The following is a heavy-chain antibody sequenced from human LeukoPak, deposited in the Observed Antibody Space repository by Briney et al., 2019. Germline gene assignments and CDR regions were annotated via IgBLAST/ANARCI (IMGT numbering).Heavy chain of an antibody. CDR3: AREGTPLYYYDSSGYPDY. Sequence: PGGSLRLSCAASGFTFSNYGMHWVRQAPGKGLEWVANIKQDGSEKYYVDSVKGRFTISRDNAKNSLYLQMNSLRAEDTAVYYCAREGTPLYYYDSSGYPDYWGQGTLVTVSS. CDR1: GFTFSNYG. V-gene: IGHV3-7*03. CDR2: IKQDGSEK. D-gene: IGHD3-22*01. J-gene: IGHJ4*02.